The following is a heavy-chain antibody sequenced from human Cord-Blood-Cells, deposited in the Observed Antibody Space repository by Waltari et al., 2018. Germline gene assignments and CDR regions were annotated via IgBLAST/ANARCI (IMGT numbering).Heavy chain of an antibody. CDR3: ARGSDIVVVPAAIDWYFDL. D-gene: IGHD2-2*01. V-gene: IGHV1-69*01. J-gene: IGHJ2*01. CDR1: GGPFSSYA. CDR2: IIPILGTA. Sequence: QVQLVQSGAEVKKPGSSVKVSCKASGGPFSSYAISWVRQAPGQGLEWLVGIIPILGTANYAQKCQARVTSTADESTSTAYMELSSLRSEDTAVYYCARGSDIVVVPAAIDWYFDLWGRGTLVTVSS.